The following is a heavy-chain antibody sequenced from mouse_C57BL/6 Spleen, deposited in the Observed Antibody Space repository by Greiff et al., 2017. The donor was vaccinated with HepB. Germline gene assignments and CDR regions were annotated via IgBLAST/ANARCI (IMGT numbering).Heavy chain of an antibody. CDR1: GFTFSDYG. CDR2: ISSGSSTI. D-gene: IGHD1-1*01. J-gene: IGHJ1*03. V-gene: IGHV5-17*01. CDR3: ASLYGTWYFDV. Sequence: EVKLEESGGGLVKPGGSLKLSCAASGFTFSDYGMHWVRQAPEKGLEWVAYISSGSSTIYYADTVKGRFTISRDNAKNTLFLQMTSLRSEDTAMYYCASLYGTWYFDVWGTGTTVTVSS.